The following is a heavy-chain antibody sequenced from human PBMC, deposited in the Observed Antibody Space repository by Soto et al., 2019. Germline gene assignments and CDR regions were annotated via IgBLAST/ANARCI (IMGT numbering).Heavy chain of an antibody. CDR3: ARGDLWLFDY. Sequence: QVQLVQSGAEEKKPGASVKVSCKASGYTFTSYAIHWVRQAPGQRLEWMGWINAGNGNTKYSQKFQGRVTINRDTSASTAYMELSSLKSEDTAVYYCARGDLWLFDYWGQGTLVTVSS. V-gene: IGHV1-3*05. J-gene: IGHJ4*02. D-gene: IGHD2-21*01. CDR1: GYTFTSYA. CDR2: INAGNGNT.